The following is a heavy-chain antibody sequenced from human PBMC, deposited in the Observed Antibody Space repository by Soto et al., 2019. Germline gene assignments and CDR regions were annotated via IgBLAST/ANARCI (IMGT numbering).Heavy chain of an antibody. V-gene: IGHV4-59*01. CDR3: ARSPGYYFDY. CDR2: IYYSGST. CDR1: GGSISSYY. J-gene: IGHJ4*02. Sequence: PSETLSLTCTVSGGSISSYYWSWIRQPPGKGLEWIAYIYYSGSTNYNPSLKSRVTISVDTSKNQFSLKLSSVTAADTAVYYCARSPGYYFDYWGQGTLVTVSS. D-gene: IGHD2-2*01.